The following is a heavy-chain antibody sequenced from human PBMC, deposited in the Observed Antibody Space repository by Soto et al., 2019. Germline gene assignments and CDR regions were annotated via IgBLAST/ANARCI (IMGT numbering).Heavy chain of an antibody. V-gene: IGHV4-31*03. Sequence: QVQLQESGPGLVKPSQTLSLTCTVSGGSICSGGYYWSWIRQHPGKGLEWIGYIYYSGSTYYKPALKSRVTISVDTAKHQCSRTLSSVTAADTAVYYCARGVTLVRGVIHTPYFDSWGQGTPVTVSS. J-gene: IGHJ4*02. CDR3: ARGVTLVRGVIHTPYFDS. CDR1: GGSICSGGYY. CDR2: IYYSGST. D-gene: IGHD3-10*01.